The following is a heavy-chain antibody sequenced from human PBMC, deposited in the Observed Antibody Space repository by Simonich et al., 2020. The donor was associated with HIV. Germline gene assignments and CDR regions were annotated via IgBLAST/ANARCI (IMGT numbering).Heavy chain of an antibody. V-gene: IGHV4-59*08. CDR1: GDPISSYY. D-gene: IGHD6-13*01. CDR2: IYYTGIT. CDR3: ARGLFLSSWAPFHY. Sequence: QVQLQESGPGLVKPSETLSLTCTVSGDPISSYYWSWIRQPPGKGLEWIGHIYYTGITNYNPSLKSRFTISVDTSKNQFSLNLTSVTAADTAVYYCARGLFLSSWAPFHYWGQGTLVTVSS. J-gene: IGHJ4*02.